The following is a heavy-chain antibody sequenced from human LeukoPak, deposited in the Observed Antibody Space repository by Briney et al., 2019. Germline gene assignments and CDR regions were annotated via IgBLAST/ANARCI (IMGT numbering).Heavy chain of an antibody. CDR1: GYTFTGDY. Sequence: ASVKVSCKASGYTFTGDYMHWVRQAPGQGLEWMGWIHPNSGDTNYAQKFQGRATMTRDTSISTAYMELSRLRSDDTAVYYCAREASPYWGQGTLVTVSS. CDR2: IHPNSGDT. J-gene: IGHJ4*02. CDR3: AREASPY. V-gene: IGHV1-2*02.